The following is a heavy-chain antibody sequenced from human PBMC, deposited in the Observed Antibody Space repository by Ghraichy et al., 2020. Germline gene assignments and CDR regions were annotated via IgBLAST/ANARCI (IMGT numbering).Heavy chain of an antibody. J-gene: IGHJ4*02. D-gene: IGHD6-13*01. CDR3: ATSVAVAGTD. V-gene: IGHV3-21*01. CDR1: GFTFSSYS. Sequence: GGSLRLSCAASGFTFSSYSMNWVRQAPGKGLEWVSSISSSSSYIYYADSVKGRFTISRDNAKNSLYLQMSSLRAEDTAVYYCATSVAVAGTDWGQGTLVTVSS. CDR2: ISSSSSYI.